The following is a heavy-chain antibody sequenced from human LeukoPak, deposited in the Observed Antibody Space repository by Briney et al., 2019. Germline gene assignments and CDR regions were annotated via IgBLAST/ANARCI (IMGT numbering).Heavy chain of an antibody. Sequence: GGSLRLSCTVSGFTVSSNSMSWVRQAPGKGLEWVSFIYSDNTHYSDSVKGRFTISRDNSKNTLYLQMNSLKTEDTAVYYCTRDQTPYYWGQGTLVTVSS. V-gene: IGHV3-53*01. CDR3: TRDQTPYY. CDR1: GFTVSSNS. J-gene: IGHJ4*02. CDR2: IYSDNT.